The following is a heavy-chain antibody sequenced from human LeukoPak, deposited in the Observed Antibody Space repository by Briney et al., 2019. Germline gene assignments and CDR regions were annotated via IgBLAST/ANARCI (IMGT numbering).Heavy chain of an antibody. D-gene: IGHD1-26*01. V-gene: IGHV3-7*01. CDR2: IKDDGSEK. J-gene: IGHJ4*02. CDR1: GFTFRSYW. CDR3: ARRLSGSYYAYFDC. Sequence: GGSLRLSCAASGFTFRSYWMSWVRQAPGKGLEWVANIKDDGSEKYYVDSMKGRFTISRDNAKNSLYLQMNSLRAEDTAVYYCARRLSGSYYAYFDCWGQGTLVTVSS.